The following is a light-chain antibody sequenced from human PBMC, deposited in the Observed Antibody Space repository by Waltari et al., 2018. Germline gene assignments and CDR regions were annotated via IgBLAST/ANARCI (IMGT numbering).Light chain of an antibody. CDR3: AAWDDSLNGWV. Sequence: QSLLTQPPSASGTPGQRGTTSCSGRSSNIGGNSVNWYQQVPGTAPKVLIFSGNQRPSGVPDRISGSKSGTSASLAISGLQSEDETDYYCAAWDDSLNGWVFGGGTRLTVL. J-gene: IGLJ3*02. CDR1: SSNIGGNS. V-gene: IGLV1-44*01. CDR2: SGN.